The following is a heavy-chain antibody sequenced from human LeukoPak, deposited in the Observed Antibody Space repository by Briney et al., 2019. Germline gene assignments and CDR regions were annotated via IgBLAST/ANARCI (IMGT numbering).Heavy chain of an antibody. Sequence: GASVKVSCKASGGTFSSYAISWVRQAPGQGLEWMGGIIPIFGTANYAQKFQGRVTITADESTSTAYMELSSLRSEDTAVYYCATGIVGATTCMLDYWGQGTLVTVSS. CDR3: ATGIVGATTCMLDY. V-gene: IGHV1-69*13. J-gene: IGHJ4*02. CDR1: GGTFSSYA. D-gene: IGHD1-26*01. CDR2: IIPIFGTA.